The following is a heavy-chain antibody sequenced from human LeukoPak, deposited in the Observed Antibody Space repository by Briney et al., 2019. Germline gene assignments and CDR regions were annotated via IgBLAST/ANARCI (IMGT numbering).Heavy chain of an antibody. CDR2: MNPNSGNT. J-gene: IGHJ4*02. D-gene: IGHD3-22*01. Sequence: GASVTVSCTASGYTFTSYDINWVRQATGQGLEWMGWMNPNSGNTGYAQKFQGRVTMTRTTSISTAYMELSSLRSEDTAVYYCVLLYYYDSSGYYWGQGTLVTVSS. CDR1: GYTFTSYD. V-gene: IGHV1-8*01. CDR3: VLLYYYDSSGYY.